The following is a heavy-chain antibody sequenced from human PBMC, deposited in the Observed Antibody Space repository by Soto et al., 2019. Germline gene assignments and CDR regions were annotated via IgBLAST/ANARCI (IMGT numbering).Heavy chain of an antibody. D-gene: IGHD3-10*01. J-gene: IGHJ4*02. CDR1: GGSISSGGYY. V-gene: IGHV4-31*03. Sequence: SSETLSLTCTVSGGSISSGGYYWSWIRQHPGKGLEWIGYIYYSGSTYYNPSLKSRVTISVDTSKNQFSLKLSSVTAADTAVYYCARDDQALLWSDWGQGTLVTVSS. CDR2: IYYSGST. CDR3: ARDDQALLWSD.